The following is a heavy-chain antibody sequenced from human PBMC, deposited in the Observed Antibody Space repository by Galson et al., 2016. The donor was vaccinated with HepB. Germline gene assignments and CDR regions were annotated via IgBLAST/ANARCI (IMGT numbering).Heavy chain of an antibody. CDR3: ARMDWRQLTDY. CDR1: GYSFTSYW. Sequence: QSGAEVKKPGESLKISCKGSGYSFTSYWIGWVRQMPGQGLEWMGMIYPGDSHSTYGQSFEGQVTISVDNSNNTAYLQWSSLKAADTGIDYCARMDWRQLTDYWGQGTLVTVSS. D-gene: IGHD3/OR15-3a*01. CDR2: IYPGDSHS. V-gene: IGHV5-51*01. J-gene: IGHJ4*02.